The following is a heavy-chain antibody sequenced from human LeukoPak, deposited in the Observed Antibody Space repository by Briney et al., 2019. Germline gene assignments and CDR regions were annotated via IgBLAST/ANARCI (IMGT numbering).Heavy chain of an antibody. J-gene: IGHJ2*01. CDR2: IFYSGST. CDR1: GGSISSYY. CDR3: ARVYYSNSYDYWYFDL. D-gene: IGHD6-13*01. V-gene: IGHV4-59*01. Sequence: SETLSLTCTVSGGSISSYYWSWIRQPPGKGLEWIGYIFYSGSTNYNPSLKSRVTISVDTSKNQFSLKLSSVSAADTAVYYCARVYYSNSYDYWYFDLWGRGTLVTVSS.